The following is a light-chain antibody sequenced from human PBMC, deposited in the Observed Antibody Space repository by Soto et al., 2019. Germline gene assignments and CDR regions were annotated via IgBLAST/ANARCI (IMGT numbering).Light chain of an antibody. V-gene: IGKV3-20*01. CDR1: QSVSDTF. CDR2: GGF. CDR3: QQYVTSPWT. J-gene: IGKJ1*01. Sequence: EIVLTQSPGTLSLSPGERVTLSCRASQSVSDTFIAWYQQKPGQAPRLPIYGGFYRATGIPDRFSGSGSGTDFTLTITRLEPEDLAMYYCQQYVTSPWTFGQGTRLDIK.